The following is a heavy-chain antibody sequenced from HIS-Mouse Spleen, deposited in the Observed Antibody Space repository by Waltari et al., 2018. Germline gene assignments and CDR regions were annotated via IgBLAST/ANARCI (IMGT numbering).Heavy chain of an antibody. Sequence: EVQLVESGGGLVQPGGSLRLSCAASGFTVSSNYMSWVRQAPGKGLEWVSVIYSGGSTYYADSVKGRFTISRDNSKNTLYLQMNSLRAEDTAVYYCASTRGYYYDSSGYYFDYWGQGTLVTVSS. CDR1: GFTVSSNY. CDR3: ASTRGYYYDSSGYYFDY. V-gene: IGHV3-66*01. J-gene: IGHJ4*02. D-gene: IGHD3-22*01. CDR2: IYSGGST.